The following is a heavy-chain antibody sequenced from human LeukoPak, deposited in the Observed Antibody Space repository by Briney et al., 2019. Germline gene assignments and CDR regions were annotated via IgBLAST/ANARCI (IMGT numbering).Heavy chain of an antibody. CDR3: ARDQAHPTMVRGVGNWFDP. CDR1: GYTFTDYY. CDR2: ISAYNGNT. Sequence: ASVKVSCKTSGYTFTDYYIHWVRQAPGQGLEWMGWISAYNGNTNYAQKLQGRVTMTTDTSTSTAYMELRSLRSDDTAVYYCARDQAHPTMVRGVGNWFDPWGQGTLVTVSP. D-gene: IGHD3-10*01. V-gene: IGHV1-18*04. J-gene: IGHJ5*02.